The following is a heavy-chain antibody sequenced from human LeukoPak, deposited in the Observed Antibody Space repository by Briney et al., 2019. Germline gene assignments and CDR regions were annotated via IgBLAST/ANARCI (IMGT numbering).Heavy chain of an antibody. J-gene: IGHJ3*02. CDR2: IYYSGST. CDR1: GGSISSYY. Sequence: PSETLSLTCTVSGGSISSYYWSWLRQPPGKGREWIGYIYYSGSTNYNPSLKSRVTISVDTSKNQFSLKLSSVTAADTAVYYCARHGYYDIGGVFDIWGQGTMVTVSS. D-gene: IGHD3-22*01. V-gene: IGHV4-59*01. CDR3: ARHGYYDIGGVFDI.